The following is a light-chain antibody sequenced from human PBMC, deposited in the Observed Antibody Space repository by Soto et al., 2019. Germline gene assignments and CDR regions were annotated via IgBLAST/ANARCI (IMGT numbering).Light chain of an antibody. Sequence: IVFSQSSCILSLPPGESDNLSCRASLCVSSTYIAWYQQKPGQVPRPLIYGTCSRSPGFPDLFRGSGSGPDFALTIIRLEPEDFAVYYCQRQDSSGTLGKGT. J-gene: IGKJ1*01. V-gene: IGKV3-20*01. CDR2: GTC. CDR1: LCVSSTY. CDR3: QRQDSSGT.